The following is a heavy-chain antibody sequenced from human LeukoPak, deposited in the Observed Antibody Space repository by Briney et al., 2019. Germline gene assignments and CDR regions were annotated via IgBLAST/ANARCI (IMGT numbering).Heavy chain of an antibody. Sequence: PSGTLSLTCAVSGGSITSSNWWNWVRQPPGKGLEWIGQIHHSGSTNYNPSLKSRVTISVDKSKNQFSLRLRSVTAADTAVYYCASRSSNWTNNWFDPWGQGTLVTVSS. CDR3: ASRSSNWTNNWFDP. CDR2: IHHSGST. J-gene: IGHJ5*02. D-gene: IGHD6-13*01. CDR1: GGSITSSNW. V-gene: IGHV4-4*02.